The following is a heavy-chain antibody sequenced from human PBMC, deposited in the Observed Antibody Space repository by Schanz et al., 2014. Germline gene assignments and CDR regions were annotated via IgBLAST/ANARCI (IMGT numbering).Heavy chain of an antibody. D-gene: IGHD4-17*01. Sequence: QVQLQESGPGLVKPSQTLSLTCTVSGGSVSSGGDYWSWIRQHPGKGLEWIGFISYSGSTYYNPSLKSRVTISVDTSKSQFSLNLSSATAADTAVYYCARDRGHGDLPGDIWGQGTMXTVSS. V-gene: IGHV4-31*03. CDR3: ARDRGHGDLPGDI. J-gene: IGHJ3*02. CDR2: ISYSGST. CDR1: GGSVSSGGDY.